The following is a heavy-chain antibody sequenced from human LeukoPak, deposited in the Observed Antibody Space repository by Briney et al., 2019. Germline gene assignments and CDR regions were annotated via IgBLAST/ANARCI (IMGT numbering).Heavy chain of an antibody. CDR2: IYYSGSI. Sequence: PSETLSLTCTVSGYSISSGYYWGWIRQPPGKGLEWIGSIYYSGSIYYNPSLKSRVTISVDTSKNQFSLKLSSVTAADTAVFYCARHIAARTFDPWGQGTLVTVSS. CDR3: ARHIAARTFDP. CDR1: GYSISSGYY. J-gene: IGHJ5*02. D-gene: IGHD6-6*01. V-gene: IGHV4-38-2*02.